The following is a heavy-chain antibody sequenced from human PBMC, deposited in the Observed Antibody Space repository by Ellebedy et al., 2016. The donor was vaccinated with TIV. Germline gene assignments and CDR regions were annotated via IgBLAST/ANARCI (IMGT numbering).Heavy chain of an antibody. CDR3: ARDKEEDSIAARRGIIDP. Sequence: GESLKISCAASGFTFSGYYMNWVRQAPGKGLEWVSSISSSSSYIYYAESVKGRFTISRENAKNSMYLQMNSLRAEDTAVYYCARDKEEDSIAARRGIIDPWGQGTLVTVSS. CDR2: ISSSSSYI. D-gene: IGHD6-6*01. J-gene: IGHJ5*02. V-gene: IGHV3-21*01. CDR1: GFTFSGYY.